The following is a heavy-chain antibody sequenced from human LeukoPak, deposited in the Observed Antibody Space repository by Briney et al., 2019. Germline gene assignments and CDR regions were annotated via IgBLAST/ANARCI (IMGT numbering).Heavy chain of an antibody. CDR1: GLIFSNYA. V-gene: IGHV3-23*01. J-gene: IGHJ3*01. CDR3: AKDPNGDYIGAFDA. D-gene: IGHD2-8*01. CDR2: ITGNSGTT. Sequence: GGSLRLSCAASGLIFSNYAMTWVRQAPGKGLEWVSSITGNSGTTKYADSVRGRFTMSRDNSRNTLYLQMDSLRAEDTAVYYCAKDPNGDYIGAFDAWGPGTTVIVSS.